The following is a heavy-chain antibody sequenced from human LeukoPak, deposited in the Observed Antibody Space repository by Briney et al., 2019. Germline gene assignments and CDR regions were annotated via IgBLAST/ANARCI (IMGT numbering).Heavy chain of an antibody. CDR2: IYSGGTT. Sequence: GGSLKLSCAASGFTVSNSYMSWARQAPGKGLEWVSVIYSGGTTYYADSVKGRFTISRDNSKNTLYLQMNSLRAEDTAVYYCARGGTRDGYNSYYFDYWGQGTLVTVSS. D-gene: IGHD5-24*01. V-gene: IGHV3-53*01. CDR3: ARGGTRDGYNSYYFDY. CDR1: GFTVSNSY. J-gene: IGHJ4*02.